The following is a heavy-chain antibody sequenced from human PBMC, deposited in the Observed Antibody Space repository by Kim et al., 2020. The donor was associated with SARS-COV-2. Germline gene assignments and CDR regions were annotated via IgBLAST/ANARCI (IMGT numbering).Heavy chain of an antibody. CDR3: ARAVTIFGVVIGCFDY. Sequence: SETLSLTCTVSGGSISSGGYYWSWIRQHPGKGLEWIGYIYYSGSTYYNPSLKSRVTISVDTSKNQFSLKLSSVTAAETAVYYCARAVTIFGVVIGCFDYWGQGTLVTVSS. V-gene: IGHV4-31*03. J-gene: IGHJ4*02. CDR1: GGSISSGGYY. CDR2: IYYSGST. D-gene: IGHD3-3*01.